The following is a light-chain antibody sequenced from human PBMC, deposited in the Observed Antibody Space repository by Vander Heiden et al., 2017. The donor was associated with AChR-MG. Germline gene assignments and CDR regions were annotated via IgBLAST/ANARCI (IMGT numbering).Light chain of an antibody. J-gene: IGKJ3*01. CDR3: QQSDSTPLT. V-gene: IGKV1-39*01. CDR1: QGISSF. Sequence: DIPMSQSPPSLSASLGDRVTITCRASQGISSFLTWYQQKPGKAPKLLIFAASSLQSGVPSRFSGSGSGTDFTLTISSLQPEDFATYYCQQSDSTPLTFGRGTKVEI. CDR2: AAS.